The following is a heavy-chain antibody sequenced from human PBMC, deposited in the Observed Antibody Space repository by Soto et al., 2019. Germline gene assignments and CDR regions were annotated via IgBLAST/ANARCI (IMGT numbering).Heavy chain of an antibody. CDR2: ISSGGYTI. CDR1: GFIFSDYY. J-gene: IGHJ4*02. Sequence: QVQLLESGGGLVKPGGSLRLSCAASGFIFSDYYMSWFRQAPGKGLEWLSYISSGGYTIYYADSVKGRFTISRDNAKNSLYLQMNSLRADATAVYYCARAQYSSSSVFDYWGQGTLVTVSS. D-gene: IGHD6-6*01. CDR3: ARAQYSSSSVFDY. V-gene: IGHV3-11*01.